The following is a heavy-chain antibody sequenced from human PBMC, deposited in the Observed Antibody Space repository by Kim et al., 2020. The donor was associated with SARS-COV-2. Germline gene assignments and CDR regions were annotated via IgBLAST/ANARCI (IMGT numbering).Heavy chain of an antibody. D-gene: IGHD3-9*01. V-gene: IGHV1-18*01. J-gene: IGHJ4*02. Sequence: ASVKVSCKASGYTFTTYGFSWVRQAPGQRLEWMGWISAHNGNTNYAQKFQGRVTMTTATSTSTAYMELRTLRSDDTAVYYCARGFYDILAGYQIDYWGQG. CDR2: ISAHNGNT. CDR3: ARGFYDILAGYQIDY. CDR1: GYTFTTYG.